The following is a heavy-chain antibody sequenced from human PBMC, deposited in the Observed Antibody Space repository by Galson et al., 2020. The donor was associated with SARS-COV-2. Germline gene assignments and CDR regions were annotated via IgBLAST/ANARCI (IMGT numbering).Heavy chain of an antibody. D-gene: IGHD2-2*01. Sequence: GGSLRLSCAASGFTFSGSAIHWVRQASGKGLEWVGRIKIKANNYATAYAASVKGRFTLSRDDSKNTAYLQMNSLRSEDTAVYYCTIGYCSSTSCYPRVDHWGQGTLVTVSS. CDR3: TIGYCSSTSCYPRVDH. CDR1: GFTFSGSA. CDR2: IKIKANNYAT. J-gene: IGHJ5*02. V-gene: IGHV3-73*01.